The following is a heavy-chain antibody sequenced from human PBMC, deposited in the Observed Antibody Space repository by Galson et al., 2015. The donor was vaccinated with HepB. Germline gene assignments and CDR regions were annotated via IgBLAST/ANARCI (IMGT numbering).Heavy chain of an antibody. J-gene: IGHJ3*02. CDR2: IKQDGSEK. V-gene: IGHV3-7*01. D-gene: IGHD4-17*01. CDR3: ARAIYGDWGSDAFDI. CDR1: GVTFSNSW. Sequence: SLRLSCAASGVTFSNSWMSWVRQAPGKGLEWVANIKQDGSEKHYVDSVKGRSTISRDNVKNALYLQMSTLRAEDTAVYYCARAIYGDWGSDAFDIRGQGTMVTVSS.